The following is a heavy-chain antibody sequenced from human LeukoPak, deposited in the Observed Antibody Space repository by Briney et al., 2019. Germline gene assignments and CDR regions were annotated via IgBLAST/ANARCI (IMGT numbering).Heavy chain of an antibody. CDR3: ARGVGFQVGRGNWFDL. CDR1: GGTFRGYF. V-gene: IGHV4-34*01. Sequence: SETLSLTCAVSGGTFRGYFWSWIRQPPGKGLAWIGEIDHSGSTNYNPSLESRVTVSVDTSKNLVSLNLKSVSAADTAVYYCARGVGFQVGRGNWFDLWGQGTLVTVSS. CDR2: IDHSGST. J-gene: IGHJ5*02. D-gene: IGHD1-26*01.